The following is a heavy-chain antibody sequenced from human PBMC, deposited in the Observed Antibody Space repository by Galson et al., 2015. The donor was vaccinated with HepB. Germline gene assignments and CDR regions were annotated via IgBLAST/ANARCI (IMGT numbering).Heavy chain of an antibody. J-gene: IGHJ3*02. D-gene: IGHD2-2*01. V-gene: IGHV3-48*03. CDR1: GFPFSSHE. CDR3: ARGGYCDNTRCYRLNAFDI. Sequence: SLRLSCAASGFPFSSHEMNWVRQAPGKGLEWVAYISGSNTIYYADSVKGRFTITRDNAKNSLSLHMNSLRAEDTAVYYCARGGYCDNTRCYRLNAFDIWGQGTMVTVSS. CDR2: ISGSNTI.